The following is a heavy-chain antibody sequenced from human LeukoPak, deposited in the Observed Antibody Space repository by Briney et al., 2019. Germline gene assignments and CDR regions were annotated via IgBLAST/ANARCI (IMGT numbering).Heavy chain of an antibody. V-gene: IGHV3-74*01. D-gene: IGHD3/OR15-3a*01. J-gene: IGHJ6*02. Sequence: GGSLRLSCAASGFTFSSYWMHWVRHAPGKGLVWVSRINSDGSSTSYADSVKGRFTISRDNAKNTLYLQMNSLRAEDTAVYYCARDWTSVGYYYGMDVWGQGTTVTVSS. CDR1: GFTFSSYW. CDR3: ARDWTSVGYYYGMDV. CDR2: INSDGSST.